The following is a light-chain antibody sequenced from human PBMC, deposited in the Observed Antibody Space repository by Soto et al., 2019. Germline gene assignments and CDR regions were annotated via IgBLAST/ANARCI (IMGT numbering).Light chain of an antibody. CDR2: GAS. Sequence: EIVLTQSPGTLSLSPGERATLSCRASQSVSSSYLGWYQQRPGQAPRLLIYGASSRATGIPDRFSGSGSGTDFTVTISRLEPEDFAVYYCQHYGSSPYTFGQGTKLEIK. CDR1: QSVSSSY. V-gene: IGKV3-20*01. CDR3: QHYGSSPYT. J-gene: IGKJ2*01.